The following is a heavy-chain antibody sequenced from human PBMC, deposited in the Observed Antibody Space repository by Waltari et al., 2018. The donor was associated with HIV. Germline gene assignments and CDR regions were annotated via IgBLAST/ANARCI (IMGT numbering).Heavy chain of an antibody. Sequence: QVPLVQSGAAVKTPGASVKVFCEPSGYVGNSFGSFWLRQAPGKGFEWLGWSDVGLGIARYSPAFQDRVTLTWYTSKRTVSMDVSRLTSEDTATYYCARVHPVGLIDHWGQGTLLSVSS. CDR3: ARVHPVGLIDH. CDR2: SDVGLGIA. CDR1: GYVGNSFG. V-gene: IGHV1-8*01. J-gene: IGHJ5*02. D-gene: IGHD6-25*01.